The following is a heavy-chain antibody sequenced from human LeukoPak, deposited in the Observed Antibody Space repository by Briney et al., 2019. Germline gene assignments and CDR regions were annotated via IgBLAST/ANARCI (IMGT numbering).Heavy chain of an antibody. CDR2: INHSGST. CDR3: ARSKDILTGYCFDY. CDR1: GGSFSGYY. D-gene: IGHD3-9*01. Sequence: SETLSLTCAVYGGSFSGYYWSWIRQPPGKGLEWIGEINHSGSTNYNPSPKSRVTISVDTSKNQFSLKLSSVTAADTAVYYCARSKDILTGYCFDYWGQGTLVTVSS. V-gene: IGHV4-34*01. J-gene: IGHJ4*02.